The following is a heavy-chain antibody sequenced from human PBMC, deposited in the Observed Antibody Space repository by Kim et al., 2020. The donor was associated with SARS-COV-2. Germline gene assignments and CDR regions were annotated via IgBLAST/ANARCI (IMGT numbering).Heavy chain of an antibody. CDR3: ATGRDGFLYSFDS. V-gene: IGHV1-24*01. Sequence: YAQTCQGSVTMTEDTSTDTAYMGLSSLRSEDTAVYYCATGRDGFLYSFDSWGQGTLVTVSS. D-gene: IGHD2-15*01. J-gene: IGHJ4*02.